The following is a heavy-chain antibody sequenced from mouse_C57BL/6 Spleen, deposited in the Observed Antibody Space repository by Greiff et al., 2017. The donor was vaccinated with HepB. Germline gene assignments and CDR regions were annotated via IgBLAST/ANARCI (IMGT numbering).Heavy chain of an antibody. CDR3: ARRVYGSSYYYAMDY. CDR1: GYTFTDYN. V-gene: IGHV1-18*01. D-gene: IGHD1-1*01. Sequence: SGPELVKPGASVKIPCKASGYTFTDYNMDWVKQSHGKSLEWIGDINPNNGGTIYNQKFKGKATLTVDKSSSTAYMELRSLTSEDTAVYYCARRVYGSSYYYAMDYWGQGTSVTVSS. J-gene: IGHJ4*01. CDR2: INPNNGGT.